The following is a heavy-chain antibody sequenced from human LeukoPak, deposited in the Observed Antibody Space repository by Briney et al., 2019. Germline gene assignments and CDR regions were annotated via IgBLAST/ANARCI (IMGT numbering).Heavy chain of an antibody. Sequence: PGGSLRLSCAASGFTFNNYAMNWVRQAPGKGLELVSSISGSGSATYYGDSVKGRFTISRDNSKNRVYLQMNSLTAEDTAVYHCAKDEGYSSGGPSYFDYWGQGILVTVSS. V-gene: IGHV3-23*01. D-gene: IGHD6-19*01. CDR3: AKDEGYSSGGPSYFDY. CDR1: GFTFNNYA. J-gene: IGHJ4*02. CDR2: ISGSGSAT.